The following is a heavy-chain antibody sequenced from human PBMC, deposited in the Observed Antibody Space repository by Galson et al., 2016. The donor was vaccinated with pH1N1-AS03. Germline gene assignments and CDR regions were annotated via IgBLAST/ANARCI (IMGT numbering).Heavy chain of an antibody. CDR2: IDWDDDK. V-gene: IGHV2-70*01. J-gene: IGHJ5*02. Sequence: PALVTPTQTLTPTCTFSGFSLSTSGMCVSWIRQPPGKALEWLALIDWDDDKYYSTSLKTRLTISKDTSKNQVVLTMTSMDPVDTATYYCARMHYGAYAGWFDPWGQGTLVTVSS. CDR3: ARMHYGAYAGWFDP. CDR1: GFSLSTSGMC. D-gene: IGHD4-17*01.